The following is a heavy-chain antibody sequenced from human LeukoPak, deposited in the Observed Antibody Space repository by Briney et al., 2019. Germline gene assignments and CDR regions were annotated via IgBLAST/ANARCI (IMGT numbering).Heavy chain of an antibody. CDR3: ARAYSGYSIDL. CDR2: IYPSGGGT. V-gene: IGHV1-46*01. CDR1: GYTFSNYG. J-gene: IGHJ5*02. Sequence: ASVKVSCKASGYTFSNYGISWVRQAPGHGLVWMGIIYPSGGGTSYAQKFQGRVTMTKDTSTSTLYMELSSLTSEETAVYYCARAYSGYSIDLWGQGTLVTVSS. D-gene: IGHD3-22*01.